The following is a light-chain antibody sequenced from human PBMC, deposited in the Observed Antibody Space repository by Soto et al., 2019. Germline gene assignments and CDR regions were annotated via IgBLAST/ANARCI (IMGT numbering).Light chain of an antibody. Sequence: ETVMTQSPATLSVSPGERATLSCRASQSVNSDLAWYQQKPGQAPRLLIYGASTRATGIPARFSGSGSGTEFTLIISSLQSEDFAVYYCHQYDNWPETFGQGTKVDIK. CDR3: HQYDNWPET. J-gene: IGKJ1*01. CDR2: GAS. V-gene: IGKV3-15*01. CDR1: QSVNSD.